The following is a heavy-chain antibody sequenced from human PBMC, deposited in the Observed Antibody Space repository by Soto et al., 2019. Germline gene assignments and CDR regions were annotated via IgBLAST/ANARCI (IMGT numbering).Heavy chain of an antibody. J-gene: IGHJ4*01. Sequence: GSLRLSCVASGFTFSAYGIHWVRQAPGKGLEWVGVVSSDGETKYYADAVKGRFTISRDNSKNTMYLQMASLRPEDTAVYYCAKEIEVAGDLDYWGHGTPVTVSS. CDR3: AKEIEVAGDLDY. CDR1: GFTFSAYG. CDR2: VSSDGETK. D-gene: IGHD6-19*01. V-gene: IGHV3-30*18.